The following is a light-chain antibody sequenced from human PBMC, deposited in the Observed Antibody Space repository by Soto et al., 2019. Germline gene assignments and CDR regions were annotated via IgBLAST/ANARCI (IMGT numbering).Light chain of an antibody. CDR3: QQYGTSFTWT. J-gene: IGKJ1*01. Sequence: EIVLTQSPGTLSLSPGERATLSCRAGQSVSSSFLAWYQQRPGQAPRLLIYGTSSRATGIPDRFSGSGSGTDFTLTISRLEPEDFAVYYCQQYGTSFTWTFGQGTKVEIK. CDR1: QSVSSSF. CDR2: GTS. V-gene: IGKV3-20*01.